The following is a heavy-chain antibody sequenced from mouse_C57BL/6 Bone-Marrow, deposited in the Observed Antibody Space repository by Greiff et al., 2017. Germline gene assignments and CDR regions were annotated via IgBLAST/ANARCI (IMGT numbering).Heavy chain of an antibody. Sequence: QVQLQQSGAELARPGASVKLSCKASGYTFTSYGISWVKQRTGQGLEWIGEIYPRSGNTYYNEKVKGKATLTADKSSSTAYMELRSLTSEDSAVYFCARGTTVVATGEAWLAYWGQGTLVTVSA. CDR3: ARGTTVVATGEAWLAY. J-gene: IGHJ3*01. V-gene: IGHV1-81*01. CDR2: IYPRSGNT. D-gene: IGHD1-1*01. CDR1: GYTFTSYG.